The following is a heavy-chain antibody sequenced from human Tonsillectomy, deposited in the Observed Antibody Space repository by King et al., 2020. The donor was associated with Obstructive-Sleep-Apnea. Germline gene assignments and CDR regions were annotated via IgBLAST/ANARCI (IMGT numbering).Heavy chain of an antibody. CDR1: GGSISSSSYY. D-gene: IGHD3-10*01. CDR3: ARGVYYGSGSYRSAFDI. J-gene: IGHJ3*02. CDR2: IYYRGTT. V-gene: IGHV4-39*07. Sequence: QLQESGPGLVKPSETLSLTCTVSGGSISSSSYYWGWIRQPPGKGLEWIGNIYYRGTTYYNPSPKSRVTISVDTSTNQFSLKLTSVTAADTAVYYCARGVYYGSGSYRSAFDIWGQGTMVTVSS.